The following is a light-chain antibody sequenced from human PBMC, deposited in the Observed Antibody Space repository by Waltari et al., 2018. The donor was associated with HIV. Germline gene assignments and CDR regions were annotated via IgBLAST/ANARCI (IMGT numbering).Light chain of an antibody. CDR2: GIS. CDR3: QSYDSSLSGWV. CDR1: SSNIGAGYD. Sequence: QSVLTQPPSVSGAPGQRVTISCTGSSSNIGAGYDVHWYQQLPGTAPKLLIYGISNRPAGVPDRFSCSKSGTSASLAITGLQAEDEADYYCQSYDSSLSGWVFGGGTKLTVL. V-gene: IGLV1-40*01. J-gene: IGLJ3*02.